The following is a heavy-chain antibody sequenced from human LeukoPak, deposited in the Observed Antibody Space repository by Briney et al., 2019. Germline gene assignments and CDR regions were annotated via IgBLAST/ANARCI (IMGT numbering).Heavy chain of an antibody. CDR3: ARDPYFLNYYDSSGFDY. Sequence: ASVKVSCKASGYTSTGYYMHWVRQAPGQGLEWMGWINPNSGGTNYAQKFQGRVTMTRDTSISTAYMELSRLRSDDTAVYYCARDPYFLNYYDSSGFDYWGQGTLVTVSS. J-gene: IGHJ4*02. CDR1: GYTSTGYY. D-gene: IGHD3-22*01. CDR2: INPNSGGT. V-gene: IGHV1-2*02.